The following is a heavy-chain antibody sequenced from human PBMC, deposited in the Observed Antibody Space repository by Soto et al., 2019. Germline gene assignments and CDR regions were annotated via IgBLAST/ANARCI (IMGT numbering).Heavy chain of an antibody. CDR3: TRCTYNWFDP. CDR2: IIPILGIA. Sequence: QVQLVQSGAEVKKPGSSVKVSCKASGGTFSSYTISWVRQAPGQGLEWMGRIIPILGIANYAQKFQGRVXIXXDKSTSTAYMELSSLRSEDTAVYYCTRCTYNWFDPWGQGTLVTVSS. CDR1: GGTFSSYT. J-gene: IGHJ5*02. D-gene: IGHD2-8*01. V-gene: IGHV1-69*02.